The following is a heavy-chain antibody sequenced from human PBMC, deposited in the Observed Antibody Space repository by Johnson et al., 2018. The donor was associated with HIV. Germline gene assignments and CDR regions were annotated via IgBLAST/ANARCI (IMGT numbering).Heavy chain of an antibody. CDR1: GFTFSSYA. Sequence: QVQLVESGGGVVQPGRSLRLSCAASGFTFSSYAMHWVRQAPGKGLEWVAVISYDGSNKYYADSVKGRFTISRDNSKNTLYLQMDSLRGEDTAMYYCARAKDAAYPYDAFDVWGHGTMVIVSA. V-gene: IGHV3-30-3*01. J-gene: IGHJ3*01. CDR2: ISYDGSNK. CDR3: ARAKDAAYPYDAFDV. D-gene: IGHD2-15*01.